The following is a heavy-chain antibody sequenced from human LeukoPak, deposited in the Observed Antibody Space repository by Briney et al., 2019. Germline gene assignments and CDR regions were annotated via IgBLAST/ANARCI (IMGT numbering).Heavy chain of an antibody. D-gene: IGHD3-3*01. CDR1: GYTFTSYW. CDR3: ARPDRGFWSGYYAFDI. J-gene: IGHJ3*02. Sequence: GESLKISCKGSGYTFTSYWIGWVRQMPGKGLEWMGVIYPGDSDTRYSPSFQGQVTISADKSISTAYLQWSSLKASDTAMYYCARPDRGFWSGYYAFDIWGQGTMVTVSS. CDR2: IYPGDSDT. V-gene: IGHV5-51*01.